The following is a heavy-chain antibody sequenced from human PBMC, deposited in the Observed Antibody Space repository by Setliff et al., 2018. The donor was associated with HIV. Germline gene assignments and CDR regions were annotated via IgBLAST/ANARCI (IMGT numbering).Heavy chain of an antibody. CDR2: INHGGDT. Sequence: SETLSLTCTVSGGSITSSNWWSWIRQPPQKRLEWIGEINHGGDTNYNPSLKSRVTIPVDTPKNQFSLILSSVTAADTAVYYCARGLTIFGVATPGIYSFMDVWGKGTTVTVSS. CDR1: GGSITSSNW. J-gene: IGHJ6*03. V-gene: IGHV4-4*02. CDR3: ARGLTIFGVATPGIYSFMDV. D-gene: IGHD3-3*01.